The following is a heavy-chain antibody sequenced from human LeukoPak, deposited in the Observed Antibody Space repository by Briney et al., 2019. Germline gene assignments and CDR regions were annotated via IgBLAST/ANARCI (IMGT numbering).Heavy chain of an antibody. V-gene: IGHV4-59*01. Sequence: PSETLSLTCTVSGGSISSYYWSWIRQPPGKGLEWIGYIYYSGCTNYNPSLKSRVTISVDTSKNQFSLKLSSVTAADTAVYYCAREESGSYDPWGQGTLVTVSS. CDR1: GGSISSYY. CDR2: IYYSGCT. CDR3: AREESGSYDP. J-gene: IGHJ5*02. D-gene: IGHD1-26*01.